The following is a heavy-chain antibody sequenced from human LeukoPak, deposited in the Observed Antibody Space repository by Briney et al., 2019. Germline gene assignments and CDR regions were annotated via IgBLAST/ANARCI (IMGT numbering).Heavy chain of an antibody. CDR3: AREEKDIVLMVYAGDAFDI. Sequence: PGGSLRLSCAASGFTFSSYEMNWVRQAPGKGLEWVSYISSSGSTIYYADSVKGRFTISRDNAKNSLYLQMNSLRAEDTAVYYCAREEKDIVLMVYAGDAFDIWGQGTMVTVSS. CDR1: GFTFSSYE. J-gene: IGHJ3*02. D-gene: IGHD2-8*01. CDR2: ISSSGSTI. V-gene: IGHV3-48*03.